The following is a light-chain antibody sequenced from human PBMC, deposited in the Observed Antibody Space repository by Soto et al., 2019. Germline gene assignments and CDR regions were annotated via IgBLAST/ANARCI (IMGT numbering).Light chain of an antibody. V-gene: IGKV3-15*01. CDR2: GAT. J-gene: IGKJ3*01. CDR1: QYVGPN. Sequence: IVTTQSPATLSVSPWERATLSCRASQYVGPNVDWYQQIPGQAPRLLIYGATTRVTGIAARFSGSGSGTDFTLTISSLQSEDSAVYYCQHGRAFGPGTKVDIK. CDR3: QHGRA.